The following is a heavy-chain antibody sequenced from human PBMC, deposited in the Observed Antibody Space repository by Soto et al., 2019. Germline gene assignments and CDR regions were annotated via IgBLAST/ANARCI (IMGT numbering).Heavy chain of an antibody. CDR1: GGTFRNYP. CDR2: IFPLTDIP. Sequence: QVQLVQSGTEVKKPGSSVKVSCKASGGTFRNYPINWVRHAPGQGLEWMGSIFPLTDIPDYAQNFQARLTISADKSTSTAYMELSSLTSDDPAMYFCARGPLVVLNYFESWGQGTLVTVSS. V-gene: IGHV1-69*02. CDR3: ARGPLVVLNYFES. J-gene: IGHJ4*02.